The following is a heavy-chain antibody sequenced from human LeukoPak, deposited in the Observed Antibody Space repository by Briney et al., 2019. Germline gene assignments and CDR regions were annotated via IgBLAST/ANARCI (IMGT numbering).Heavy chain of an antibody. D-gene: IGHD2/OR15-2a*01. CDR1: GFTFSGHS. J-gene: IGHJ4*02. CDR2: ISSSRTTI. Sequence: GSLRLSCAASGFTFSGHSMNWVRLAPGEGLEWVSYISSSRTTIYYADSVKGRFTISRDNARNSLYLEMKSLRAEDTAVYYCARAALPSFHYFDYCGQGALVTVSS. CDR3: ARAALPSFHYFDY. V-gene: IGHV3-48*01.